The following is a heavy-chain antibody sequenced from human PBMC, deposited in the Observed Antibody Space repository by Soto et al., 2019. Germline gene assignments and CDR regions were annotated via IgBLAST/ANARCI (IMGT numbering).Heavy chain of an antibody. CDR1: GFTFSSYS. Sequence: GGSLRLSCAASGFTFSSYSMNWVRQAPGKGLEWVSSISSSSSYIYYADSVKGRFTISRDNAKNSLYLQMNSLRAEDTAVYYCARSPVAGRGFFDYWGQGTLVTVSS. CDR2: ISSSSSYI. J-gene: IGHJ4*02. D-gene: IGHD6-19*01. V-gene: IGHV3-21*01. CDR3: ARSPVAGRGFFDY.